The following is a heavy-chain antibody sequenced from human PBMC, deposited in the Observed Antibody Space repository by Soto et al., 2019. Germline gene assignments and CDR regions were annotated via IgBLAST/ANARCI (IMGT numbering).Heavy chain of an antibody. CDR3: ARQIYGSDTGPNFQYYFDS. CDR1: GHTLTEFS. J-gene: IGHJ4*02. V-gene: IGHV1-24*01. CDR2: FDPEGGEA. Sequence: ASVKVSCKISGHTLTEFSIHWVRQAPGKGLEWMGGFDPEGGEAIYAQKWHGRVTVTEDTVTDTAYMELSGLKSDDTAMYYCARQIYGSDTGPNFQYYFDSWGQGTPVTVSS. D-gene: IGHD5-18*01.